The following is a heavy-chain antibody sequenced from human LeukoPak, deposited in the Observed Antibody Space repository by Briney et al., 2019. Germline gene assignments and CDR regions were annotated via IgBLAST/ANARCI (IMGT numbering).Heavy chain of an antibody. Sequence: PGRSLRLSCAASGFTFSSYGMHWVRQAPGKGLEWVAVIWYDGSNKYYADSVKGRFTISRDNSKNTLYLQMNSLRAEDTAVYYCAKGRSSWYGYFDYWGQGTLVAVSS. CDR2: IWYDGSNK. D-gene: IGHD6-13*01. V-gene: IGHV3-33*06. J-gene: IGHJ4*02. CDR3: AKGRSSWYGYFDY. CDR1: GFTFSSYG.